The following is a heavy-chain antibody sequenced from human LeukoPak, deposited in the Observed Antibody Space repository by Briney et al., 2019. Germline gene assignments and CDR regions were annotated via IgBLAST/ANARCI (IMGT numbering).Heavy chain of an antibody. D-gene: IGHD3-9*01. CDR3: AREGTDYDILTGYYFVWFDP. Sequence: ASVKVSCKASGYTFTGYYMHWVRQAPGQGLEWMGWINPNSGGTNYAQKFQGRVTMTRDTSISTAYMELSRLRSDDTAVYYCAREGTDYDILTGYYFVWFDPWGQGTLVTVSS. J-gene: IGHJ5*02. V-gene: IGHV1-2*02. CDR2: INPNSGGT. CDR1: GYTFTGYY.